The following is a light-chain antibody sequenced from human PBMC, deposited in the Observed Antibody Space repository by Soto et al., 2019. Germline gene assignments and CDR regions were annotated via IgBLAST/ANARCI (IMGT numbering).Light chain of an antibody. J-gene: IGKJ1*01. V-gene: IGKV1-8*01. CDR2: AAS. CDR1: QGIISY. CDR3: QQYYSYPRT. Sequence: IRVKQSPSAFSATTGDRVTITCRASQGIISYLAWYQETPGKAPKLLIYAASTLQSGVPSRFSGSGSGTDFTLTISCLQSEDCATYYCQQYYSYPRTFGQGTMV.